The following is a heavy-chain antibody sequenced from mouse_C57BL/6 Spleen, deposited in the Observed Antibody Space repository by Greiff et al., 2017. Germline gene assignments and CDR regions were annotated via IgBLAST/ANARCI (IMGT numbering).Heavy chain of an antibody. J-gene: IGHJ1*03. CDR3: ARGTTVVATDWYFDV. D-gene: IGHD1-1*01. Sequence: QVQLQQPGAELVKPGASVKMSCKASGYTFTSYWITWVKQRPGQGLEWIGDIYPGSGSTNYNEKFKSKATLTVDTSSSTAYMQLGSLTSEDSAVYYCARGTTVVATDWYFDVWGTGTTVTVSS. CDR2: IYPGSGST. CDR1: GYTFTSYW. V-gene: IGHV1-55*01.